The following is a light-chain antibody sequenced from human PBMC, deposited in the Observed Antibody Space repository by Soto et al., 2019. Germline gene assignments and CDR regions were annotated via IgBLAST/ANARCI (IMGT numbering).Light chain of an antibody. CDR3: SSYTSSSTL. CDR1: SSDIGGYNS. V-gene: IGLV2-14*01. J-gene: IGLJ2*01. CDR2: EVS. Sequence: QSVLTQPPSASGSPGQSVTISCTGTSSDIGGYNSVSWYQQHPGKAPKLMIYEVSNRPSGVSNRFSGSKSGNTASLTISGLQAEDEADYYCSSYTSSSTLFGGGTKLTVL.